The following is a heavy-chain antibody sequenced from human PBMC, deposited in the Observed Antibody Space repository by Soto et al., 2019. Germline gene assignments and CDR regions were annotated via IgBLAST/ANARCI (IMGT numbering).Heavy chain of an antibody. J-gene: IGHJ5*02. CDR1: CYTLTRHG. Sequence: CWQASCYTLTRHGIRGGPHAPGPGLEWVGRISAYTRNTNYGQKLQVRVTMTTETSTSTAYMELRSLRSDDTAVYYCPRGTCITIFGVVITHPIFDPCAQGTLVTVSS. CDR3: PRGTCITIFGVVITHPIFDP. V-gene: IGHV1-18*04. D-gene: IGHD3-3*01. CDR2: ISAYTRNT.